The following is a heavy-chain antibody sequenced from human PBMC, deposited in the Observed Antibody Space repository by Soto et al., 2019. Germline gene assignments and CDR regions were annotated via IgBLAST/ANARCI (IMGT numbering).Heavy chain of an antibody. D-gene: IGHD3-3*02. CDR2: IGGRGGGI. CDR1: GFTFSSFA. J-gene: IGHJ4*02. V-gene: IGHV3-23*01. CDR3: AKDASIYLDGAGTHRALAY. Sequence: PGGALRLSSTASGFTFSSFAMSWVRQAPGKGLEWVSWIGGRGGGIYYADSVKGRFTISRDNSRNTLYLQMNSLGAEDTGFYYCAKDASIYLDGAGTHRALAYWGQGRLVTVSS.